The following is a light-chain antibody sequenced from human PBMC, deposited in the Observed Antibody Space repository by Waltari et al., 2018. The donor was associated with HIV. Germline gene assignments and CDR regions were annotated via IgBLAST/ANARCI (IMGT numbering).Light chain of an antibody. CDR1: SGHTNYA. V-gene: IGLV4-69*01. Sequence: LGLTQSPSASDSLVASVKLTCILSSGHTNYAIAWHPQRPEKGPRFLMRLNSNGSHTKGDGIPDRFSGSSAGAERYLTIASLQSEDETDYFYQTWGSGIGVFGGGTTLTVL. CDR3: QTWGSGIGV. CDR2: LNSNGSH. J-gene: IGLJ2*01.